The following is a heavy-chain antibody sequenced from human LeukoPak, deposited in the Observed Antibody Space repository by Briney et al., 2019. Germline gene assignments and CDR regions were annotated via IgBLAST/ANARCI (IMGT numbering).Heavy chain of an antibody. CDR2: IHYTGST. D-gene: IGHD6-13*01. J-gene: IGHJ3*02. V-gene: IGHV4-59*01. Sequence: PSETLSLTCTVSGGSIRNYYWSWIRQPPGRGLEWIGFIHYTGSTNYSPSLKSRVTIAVDTSKNKFSLKLTSVTAADTAVCYCARVEGYSSTWSPFDIWGQGTMVTVSS. CDR1: GGSIRNYY. CDR3: ARVEGYSSTWSPFDI.